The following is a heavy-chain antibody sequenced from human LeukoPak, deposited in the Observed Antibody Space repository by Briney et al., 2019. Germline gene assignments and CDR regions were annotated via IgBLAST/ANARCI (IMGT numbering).Heavy chain of an antibody. D-gene: IGHD3-16*02. CDR3: AKIGPGVLSYYFDY. CDR1: GFTFSSYE. J-gene: IGHJ4*02. Sequence: PGGSLRLSCAASGFTFSSYEISWVRQAPGKGLEWVSYISSSGSTIYHADSVKGRFTISRANAKTSLYLQMNSLSAEDTAVYYCAKIGPGVLSYYFDYWGQGTLVTVSS. CDR2: ISSSGSTI. V-gene: IGHV3-48*03.